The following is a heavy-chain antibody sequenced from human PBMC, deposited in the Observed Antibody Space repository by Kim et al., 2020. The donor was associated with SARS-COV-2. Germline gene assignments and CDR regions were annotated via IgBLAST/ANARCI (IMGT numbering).Heavy chain of an antibody. Sequence: GGSLRLSCGASGFTFSSHWMTWVRRAPGKGLEWVAEIKPDGSGKYYVDSVKGRFTIYRDNPKNSLYLQMDSLGVEDTAVYYCARDRAYGAFDYWGQGPLVPVSS. CDR2: IKPDGSGK. CDR3: ARDRAYGAFDY. J-gene: IGHJ4*02. V-gene: IGHV3-7*03. CDR1: GFTFSSHW. D-gene: IGHD2-21*01.